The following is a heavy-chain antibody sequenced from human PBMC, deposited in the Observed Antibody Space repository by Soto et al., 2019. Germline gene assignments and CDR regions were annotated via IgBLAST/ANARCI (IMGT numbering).Heavy chain of an antibody. CDR1: GYTFTSYG. J-gene: IGHJ6*02. CDR3: ARDYGVIVVVPAAPEMYGMDV. D-gene: IGHD2-2*01. Sequence: ASVKVSCKASGYTFTSYGISWVRQAPGQGLEWMGWISAYNGNTNYAQKLQGRATMTTDTSTSTAYMELRSLRSDDTAVYYCARDYGVIVVVPAAPEMYGMDVWGQGTTVTVSS. V-gene: IGHV1-18*01. CDR2: ISAYNGNT.